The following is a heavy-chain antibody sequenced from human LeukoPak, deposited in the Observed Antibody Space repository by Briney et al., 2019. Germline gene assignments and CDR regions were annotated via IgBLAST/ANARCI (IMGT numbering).Heavy chain of an antibody. J-gene: IGHJ2*01. CDR3: AGDTVAGPARYFDL. CDR2: PYYRSKWYI. CDR1: GDSVSSNSAT. Sequence: SQTLSLTCAISGDSVSSNSATWNWIRQSPSSGLEWLGRPYYRSKWYIDYTVSVKGRITINPDTSKNQFSLQLNSVTPEDTAVYYCAGDTVAGPARYFDLWGRGTLVTVS. D-gene: IGHD6-19*01. V-gene: IGHV6-1*01.